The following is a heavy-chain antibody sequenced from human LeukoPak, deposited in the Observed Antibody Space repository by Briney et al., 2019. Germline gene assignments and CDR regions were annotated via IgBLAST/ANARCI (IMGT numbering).Heavy chain of an antibody. CDR2: INHSGST. V-gene: IGHV4-34*01. CDR1: GGSFSGYY. D-gene: IGHD3-22*01. Sequence: RTSETLSLTCAIYGGSFSGYYWSWIRQPPGKGLEWIGEINHSGSTNYNPSLKSRVTISVDTSKNQFSLKLSSVTAADTAVYYCARVNYYDSSDWGQGTLVTVSS. J-gene: IGHJ4*02. CDR3: ARVNYYDSSD.